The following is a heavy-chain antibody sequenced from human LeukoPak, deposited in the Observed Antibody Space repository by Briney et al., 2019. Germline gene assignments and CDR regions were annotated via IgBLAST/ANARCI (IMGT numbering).Heavy chain of an antibody. J-gene: IGHJ6*03. V-gene: IGHV1-8*01. Sequence: ASVKVSCKASGYTFTSYDINWVRQATGQGLEWMGWMNPNSGNTGYAQKFQGRVTMTRNTSISTAYMELSSLRSEDTAVYYCARVVKGNAPLYYYYYMDVWGKGTTVTVSS. D-gene: IGHD2/OR15-2a*01. CDR2: MNPNSGNT. CDR1: GYTFTSYD. CDR3: ARVVKGNAPLYYYYYMDV.